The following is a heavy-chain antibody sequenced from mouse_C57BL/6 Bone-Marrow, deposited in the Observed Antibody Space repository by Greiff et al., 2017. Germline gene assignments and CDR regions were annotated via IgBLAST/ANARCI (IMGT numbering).Heavy chain of an antibody. CDR1: GYTFTDYY. CDR3: ARGGGLRRYFDY. V-gene: IGHV1-26*01. D-gene: IGHD2-4*01. J-gene: IGHJ2*01. CDR2: INPNNGGT. Sequence: EVKLQQSGPELVKPGASVKISCKASGYTFTDYYMNWVKQSHGKSLEWIGDINPNNGGTSYNQKFKGKATLTVDKSSSTAYMELRSLTSEDSAVYYCARGGGLRRYFDYWGQGTTLTVSS.